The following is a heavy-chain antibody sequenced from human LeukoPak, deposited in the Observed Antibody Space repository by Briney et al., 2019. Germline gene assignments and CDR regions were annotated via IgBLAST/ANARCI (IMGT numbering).Heavy chain of an antibody. V-gene: IGHV5-51*01. CDR3: ARRLPSSSSYGVYDF. CDR2: IYPDDSDT. J-gene: IGHJ4*02. Sequence: GESLKISCTVSGFTFIRHRIGWVRQMPGKGLEWMGIIYPDDSDTRYSPSFEGQVTFSVDKSITTAYLQWSSLKASDSAIYYCARRLPSSSSYGVYDFWGQGTLVTVSS. CDR1: GFTFIRHR. D-gene: IGHD6-6*01.